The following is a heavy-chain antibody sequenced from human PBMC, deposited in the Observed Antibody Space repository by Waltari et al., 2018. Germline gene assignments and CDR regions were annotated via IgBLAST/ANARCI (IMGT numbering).Heavy chain of an antibody. CDR1: GFTFSSYG. D-gene: IGHD2-21*01. CDR2: ISYDGSNK. J-gene: IGHJ5*02. CDR3: AKDLIKETYCGGDCYLNWFDP. Sequence: QVQLVESGGGVVQPGRSLRLSCAASGFTFSSYGMHWVRQAPGKGLEWVAVISYDGSNKYYADSVKGRFTISRDNSKNTLYLQMNSLRAEDTAVYYCAKDLIKETYCGGDCYLNWFDPWGQGTLVTVSS. V-gene: IGHV3-30*18.